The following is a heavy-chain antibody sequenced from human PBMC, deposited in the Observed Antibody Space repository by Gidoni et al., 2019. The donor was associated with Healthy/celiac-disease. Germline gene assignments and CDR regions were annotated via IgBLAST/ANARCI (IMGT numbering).Heavy chain of an antibody. J-gene: IGHJ5*02. CDR3: ARVTTLLGSIDP. D-gene: IGHD2-21*02. CDR2: IYYSGST. V-gene: IGHV4-39*01. Sequence: KGLEWIGSIYYSGSTYYNPSLKSRVTISVDTSKNQFSLKLSSVTAADTAVYYCARVTTLLGSIDPWGQGTLVTVSS.